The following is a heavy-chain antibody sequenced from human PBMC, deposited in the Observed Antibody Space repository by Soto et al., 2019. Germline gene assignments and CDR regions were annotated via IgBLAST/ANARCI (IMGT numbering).Heavy chain of an antibody. Sequence: QVQLQESGPVLVKPSETLSLTCTVSGGSISSYYWTWMRQSPGKGLEWIGNIYYSGSTKYNPSLKSRVNISIDTSNNQFSLKLSSVTAADTAVYYCARDYGSCWGQGTLVTVSS. CDR1: GGSISSYY. D-gene: IGHD3-10*01. V-gene: IGHV4-59*01. CDR2: IYYSGST. J-gene: IGHJ1*01. CDR3: ARDYGSC.